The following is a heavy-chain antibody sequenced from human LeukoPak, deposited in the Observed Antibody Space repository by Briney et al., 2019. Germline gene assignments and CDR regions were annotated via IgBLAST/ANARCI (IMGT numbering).Heavy chain of an antibody. CDR2: IWYDGSNK. CDR3: ARDQDYVWGSYRPSYYFDY. J-gene: IGHJ4*02. CDR1: GFTFSSYG. D-gene: IGHD3-16*02. V-gene: IGHV3-33*01. Sequence: GKSLRLSCAASGFTFSSYGMHWVRQAPGKGLEWVAVIWYDGSNKYYADSVKGRFTISRDNSKNTLYLQMNSLRAEDTAVYYCARDQDYVWGSYRPSYYFDYWGQGTLVTVSS.